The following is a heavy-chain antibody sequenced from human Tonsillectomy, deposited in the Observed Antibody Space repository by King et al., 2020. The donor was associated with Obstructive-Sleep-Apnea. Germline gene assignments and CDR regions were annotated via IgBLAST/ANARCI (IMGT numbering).Heavy chain of an antibody. V-gene: IGHV3-21*01. J-gene: IGHJ4*02. D-gene: IGHD5-12*01. CDR2: ISSSSSYI. CDR3: AILNVDIETTGAL. CDR1: GFTFSSYS. Sequence: EVQLVESGGGLVKPGGSLRLSCAASGFTFSSYSMNWVRQAPGKGLEWVSSISSSSSYIYYADSVKGRVTISRDNAKNSLYLQMNSLRAADMAVYYCAILNVDIETTGALWGQGTLVTVSS.